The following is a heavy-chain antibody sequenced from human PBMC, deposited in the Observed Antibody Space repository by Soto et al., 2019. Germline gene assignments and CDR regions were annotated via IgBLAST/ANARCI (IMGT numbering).Heavy chain of an antibody. D-gene: IGHD3-22*01. CDR1: GGTFSSYA. CDR2: IIPIFGTA. V-gene: IGHV1-69*13. J-gene: IGHJ4*02. Sequence: AASVKVSCKASGGTFSSYAISWVRQAPGQGLEWMGGIIPIFGTANYAQKFQGRVTITADESTSTAYMELSSLRSEDTAVYYCARAGYYDSSGYSNWGQVTLVTVSS. CDR3: ARAGYYDSSGYSN.